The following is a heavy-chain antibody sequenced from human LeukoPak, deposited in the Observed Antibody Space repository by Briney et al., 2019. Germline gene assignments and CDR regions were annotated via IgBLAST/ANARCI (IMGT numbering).Heavy chain of an antibody. J-gene: IGHJ6*02. V-gene: IGHV1-18*01. CDR3: ARDPHYAKYGMDV. CDR2: ISAYNGNT. Sequence: ASVKVSCKASGGTFSSYAISWVRQAPGQGLEWMGWISAYNGNTNYAQKLQGRVTMTTDTSTSTAYMELRSLRSDDTAVYYCARDPHYAKYGMDVWGQGTTVTVSS. D-gene: IGHD4-17*01. CDR1: GGTFSSYA.